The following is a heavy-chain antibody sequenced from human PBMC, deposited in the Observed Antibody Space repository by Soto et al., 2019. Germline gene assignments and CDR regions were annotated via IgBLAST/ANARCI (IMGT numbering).Heavy chain of an antibody. J-gene: IGHJ4*02. CDR3: AAGGGLPRYY. Sequence: PSETLSLTCTVSGGSISSGPYSWGWVRQPPGKGLEWIGEIHHSGSTNYNPSLKSRVTISVDKSKNQFSLKLSSVTAADTAVYYCAAGGGLPRYYWGQGTLVTVSS. D-gene: IGHD5-12*01. CDR1: GGSISSGPYS. V-gene: IGHV4-39*07. CDR2: IHHSGST.